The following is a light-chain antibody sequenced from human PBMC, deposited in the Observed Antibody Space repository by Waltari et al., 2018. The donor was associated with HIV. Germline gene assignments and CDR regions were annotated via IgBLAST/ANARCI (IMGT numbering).Light chain of an antibody. Sequence: SYELTQPPSVSVPPGPTASITCSGDKLGDKFACWHQQRPGHAPVLVIYRDPKPPIGVPERFSGSNSGNTATLTVSGTQAVDEADYYCQAWDSSTGIFGTGTKVTVL. V-gene: IGLV3-1*01. J-gene: IGLJ1*01. CDR2: RDP. CDR1: KLGDKF. CDR3: QAWDSSTGI.